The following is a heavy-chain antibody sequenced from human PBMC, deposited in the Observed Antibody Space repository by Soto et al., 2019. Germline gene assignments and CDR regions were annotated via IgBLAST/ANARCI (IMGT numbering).Heavy chain of an antibody. J-gene: IGHJ4*02. CDR2: IYHSGNT. CDR3: ARASASSKLRGVVIN. V-gene: IGHV4-4*02. D-gene: IGHD3-10*01. Sequence: QVQLQESGPGLVKPSGTLSLTCALSGASIITDNWWRWVRQPPGKEMEWIGEIYHSGNTNFNPSVKSRVTISVDTSKNQCSLTVSSVTAADTAIYYCARASASSKLRGVVINWCQGTLVTVSS. CDR1: GASIITDNW.